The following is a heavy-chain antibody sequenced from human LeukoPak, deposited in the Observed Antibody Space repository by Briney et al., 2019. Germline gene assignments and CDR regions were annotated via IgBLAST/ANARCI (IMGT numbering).Heavy chain of an antibody. CDR2: INGNGDST. V-gene: IGHV3-23*01. CDR1: GFTFSSYA. D-gene: IGHD1-26*01. Sequence: GGSLRLSCAASGFTFSSYAMSWVRQAPGKGLDWVSSINGNGDSTYYADSVQSRFTISRDNSKKTLYLQMNSLRAEDTAVYYCTKRALGSAYYFDSWGQGTLVTVSS. CDR3: TKRALGSAYYFDS. J-gene: IGHJ4*02.